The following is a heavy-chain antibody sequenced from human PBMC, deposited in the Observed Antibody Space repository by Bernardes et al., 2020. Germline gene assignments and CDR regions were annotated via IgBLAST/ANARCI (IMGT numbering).Heavy chain of an antibody. CDR2: INTNTGNP. Sequence: ASVKVSCKASGYTFTHYAMNWVRQAPGQGLEWMGWINTNTGNPTYARGFTGRFVFSLDTSVSTAYLQISSLKAEDTAVYYCARDQLGYYDSSGYGDAFDIWGQGTMVTVSS. D-gene: IGHD3-22*01. CDR3: ARDQLGYYDSSGYGDAFDI. V-gene: IGHV7-4-1*02. CDR1: GYTFTHYA. J-gene: IGHJ3*02.